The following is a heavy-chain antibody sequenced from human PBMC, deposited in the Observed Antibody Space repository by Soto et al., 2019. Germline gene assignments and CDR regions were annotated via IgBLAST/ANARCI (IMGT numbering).Heavy chain of an antibody. CDR1: GISVISNY. Sequence: GGSLRPSCSASGISVISNYRSSVRQAPGNGLEWVSVXXTXXSXXXXXSXXGRCTMSRDTSKNTLNLQMNSLRAEDTAVYYCTTEDYYGSNMHGMDVWGQGT. CDR2: XXTXXSX. D-gene: IGHD3-22*01. V-gene: IGHV3-53*01. J-gene: IGHJ6*01. CDR3: TTEDYYGSNMHGMDV.